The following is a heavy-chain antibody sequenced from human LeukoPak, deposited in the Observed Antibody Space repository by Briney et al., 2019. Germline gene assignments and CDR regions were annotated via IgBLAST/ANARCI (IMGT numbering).Heavy chain of an antibody. J-gene: IGHJ4*02. Sequence: GSLRLSCAASGFTFSSYSMNWVRQAPGKGLEWVSSISSSSSYIYYADSVKGRFTISRDNAKNSLYLQMNSLRAEDTAVYYCARDGGSSWYFDYWGQGTLVAVSS. CDR1: GFTFSSYS. D-gene: IGHD6-13*01. CDR3: ARDGGSSWYFDY. CDR2: ISSSSSYI. V-gene: IGHV3-21*01.